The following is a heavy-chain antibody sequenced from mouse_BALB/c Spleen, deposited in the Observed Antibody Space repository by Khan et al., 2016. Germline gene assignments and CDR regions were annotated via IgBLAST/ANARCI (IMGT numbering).Heavy chain of an antibody. Sequence: EVQLQESGSGLVKPSQSLSLTCTVTGYSITSDYAWNWIRQFPGNKLEWMGYISYSGSTSYNPSLKSRISITRDTSKNQFFLQLNSVTTEDTATYYGARSGPFYFDYWGQGTTLTVSS. D-gene: IGHD4-1*01. CDR1: GYSITSDYA. J-gene: IGHJ2*01. V-gene: IGHV3-2*02. CDR2: ISYSGST. CDR3: ARSGPFYFDY.